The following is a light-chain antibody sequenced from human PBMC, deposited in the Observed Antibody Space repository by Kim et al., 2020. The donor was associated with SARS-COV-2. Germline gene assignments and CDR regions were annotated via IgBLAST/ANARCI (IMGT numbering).Light chain of an antibody. CDR1: SGSFASNY. J-gene: IGLJ2*01. CDR2: EDN. Sequence: LTQPHSVSESPGKTVTISCTRSSGSFASNYVQWYQQRPGSAPTTVIYEDNQRPSGVPDRFSGSIDSSSKSATLTISGLKTEDEGDYYCQSYDSRNHVIFGGGTQLTVL. V-gene: IGLV6-57*03. CDR3: QSYDSRNHVI.